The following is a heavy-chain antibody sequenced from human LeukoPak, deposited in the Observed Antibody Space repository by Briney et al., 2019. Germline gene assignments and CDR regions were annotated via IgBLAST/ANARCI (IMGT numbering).Heavy chain of an antibody. J-gene: IGHJ6*03. D-gene: IGHD6-19*01. CDR1: GGSISSYY. CDR2: IYTSGST. Sequence: SETLSLNCTVSGGSISSYYWSWIRQPAGKGLEWIGRIYTSGSTNYNPSLKSRVTMSVDTSKNQFSLKLSSVNAADTAVYYCARDRIAVADLYYYYFMDVWGKGTTVTVSS. CDR3: ARDRIAVADLYYYYFMDV. V-gene: IGHV4-4*07.